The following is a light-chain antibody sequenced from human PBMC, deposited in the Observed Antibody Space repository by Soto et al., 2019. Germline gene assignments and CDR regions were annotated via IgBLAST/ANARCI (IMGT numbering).Light chain of an antibody. CDR1: SSDVGGYNY. V-gene: IGLV2-14*01. Sequence: QSVLTQPASVSGSPGQSIAISCTGTSSDVGGYNYVSWYQQQPGKAPKLMIYEVSNRPSGDSNRFSGSKSGNTASLTTSGLQAEDEADYYCRSYTSSSAYVFGSGTKVTVL. J-gene: IGLJ1*01. CDR2: EVS. CDR3: RSYTSSSAYV.